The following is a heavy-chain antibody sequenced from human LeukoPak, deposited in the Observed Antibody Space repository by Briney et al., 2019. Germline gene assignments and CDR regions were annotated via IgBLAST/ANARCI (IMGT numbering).Heavy chain of an antibody. Sequence: ASVKVSCKAFGYTFTSYFMHWVRQAPGQGLEWMGIINPSGGSTTYAQKFQGRVTMTRDTSTSTVYMELSSLRSEDTAVYYCARDVDNWNGVGNYYFDYWGQGTLVTVSS. J-gene: IGHJ4*02. D-gene: IGHD1-20*01. CDR2: INPSGGST. CDR3: ARDVDNWNGVGNYYFDY. CDR1: GYTFTSYF. V-gene: IGHV1-46*03.